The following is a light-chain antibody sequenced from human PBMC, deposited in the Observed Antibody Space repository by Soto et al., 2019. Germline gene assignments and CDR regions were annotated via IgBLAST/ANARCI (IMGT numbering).Light chain of an antibody. J-gene: IGLJ2*01. Sequence: QSAPTQPPSASGSPGQSVTISCTGSSSDVGGYNYVSWYQQHPGKAPKLMIYDVSKRPSGVPDRFSGSKSGNTASLTVSGLQAEDEADYYCSSYAGSNIVVFGGGTKLTVL. CDR1: SSDVGGYNY. CDR2: DVS. CDR3: SSYAGSNIVV. V-gene: IGLV2-8*01.